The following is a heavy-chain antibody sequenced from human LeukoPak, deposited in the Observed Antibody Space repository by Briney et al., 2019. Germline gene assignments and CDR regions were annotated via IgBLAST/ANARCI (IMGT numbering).Heavy chain of an antibody. CDR1: GYTLTELS. CDR3: ATGSFDVLLWIGESRSI. D-gene: IGHD3-10*01. V-gene: IGHV1-24*01. Sequence: GASVKVSCKVSGYTLTELSMHWVRQAPGKGLEWMGGFDPEEGETIYAQKFQGRVTMTEDTSTDTAYMELSSLRSEDTAVYYCATGSFDVLLWIGESRSIWGQGTLVTVSS. CDR2: FDPEEGET. J-gene: IGHJ4*02.